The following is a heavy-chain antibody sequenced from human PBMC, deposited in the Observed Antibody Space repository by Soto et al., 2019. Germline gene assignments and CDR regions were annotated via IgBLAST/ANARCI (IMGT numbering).Heavy chain of an antibody. Sequence: EVQLVESGGGLVQPGGSLRLSCAASGFTFSSYWMSWVRQAPGKGLEWVANIKQDGSEKYYVDSVKGRFTISRDNAKNSLYLQMNSRRAEDTAVYYCEREWCSILCYYYYGMDVWGQGTTVTVSS. J-gene: IGHJ6*02. V-gene: IGHV3-7*03. CDR3: EREWCSILCYYYYGMDV. CDR2: IKQDGSEK. D-gene: IGHD2-8*02. CDR1: GFTFSSYW.